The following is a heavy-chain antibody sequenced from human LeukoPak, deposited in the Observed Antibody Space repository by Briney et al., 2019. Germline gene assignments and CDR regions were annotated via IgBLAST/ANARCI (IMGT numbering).Heavy chain of an antibody. D-gene: IGHD1-26*01. V-gene: IGHV3-11*05. Sequence: PGGSLRLSCAASGFAFNDYYMTWIRQAPGKGLEWVSYISGSSSYTNYADSVRGRFTISRDNAKNPLYLQMNSLRAEDTAVYYCAREPSGTYSFDYWGQGTLVTVSS. CDR3: AREPSGTYSFDY. J-gene: IGHJ4*02. CDR2: ISGSSSYT. CDR1: GFAFNDYY.